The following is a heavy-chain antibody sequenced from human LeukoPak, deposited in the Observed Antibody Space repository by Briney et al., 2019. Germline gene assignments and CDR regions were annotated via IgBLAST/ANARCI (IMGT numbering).Heavy chain of an antibody. J-gene: IGHJ4*02. V-gene: IGHV4-61*01. Sequence: SETLSLTCTVSGGSVSSGSYYWSWIRQPPGKGLEWIGSIHYSETTNYNPSLKSRVTISVDTPKNQFSLKLNSVTAADTAVYYCAKRFGEGEFDYWGQGTLVTVSS. CDR3: AKRFGEGEFDY. CDR1: GGSVSSGSYY. CDR2: IHYSETT. D-gene: IGHD3-10*01.